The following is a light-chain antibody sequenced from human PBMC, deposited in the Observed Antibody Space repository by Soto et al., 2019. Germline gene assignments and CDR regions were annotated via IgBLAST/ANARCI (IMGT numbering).Light chain of an antibody. CDR2: DAS. Sequence: EIFLTQSPATLSLSLWEVATLSCRASQSVITYLAWYPQRTGQAPRLLIYDASYRATGLPARFSGSGSGTDFTLTISSLEPEDFAVYYCRHRFNWPWTFGQGTKVDIK. CDR3: RHRFNWPWT. V-gene: IGKV3-11*01. CDR1: QSVITY. J-gene: IGKJ1*01.